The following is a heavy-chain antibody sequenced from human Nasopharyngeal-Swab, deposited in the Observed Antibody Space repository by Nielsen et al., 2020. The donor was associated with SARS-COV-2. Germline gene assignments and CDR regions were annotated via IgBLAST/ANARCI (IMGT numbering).Heavy chain of an antibody. CDR3: VREGGVAVAGSYDY. Sequence: GGSLRLSCAASGFTFSSYAMSWVRQAPGKGLEWVSAISGSGGSTYYADSVKGGFTISRDNSKNTLYLQMGSLRAEDMAVYYCVREGGVAVAGSYDYWGQGTLVTVSS. CDR2: ISGSGGST. V-gene: IGHV3-23*01. J-gene: IGHJ4*02. CDR1: GFTFSSYA. D-gene: IGHD6-19*01.